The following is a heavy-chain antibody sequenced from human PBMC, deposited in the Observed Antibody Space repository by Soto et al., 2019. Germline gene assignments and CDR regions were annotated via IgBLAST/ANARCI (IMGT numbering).Heavy chain of an antibody. CDR3: ARLPSRHLVDY. D-gene: IGHD3-3*02. V-gene: IGHV4-39*01. Sequence: SETLSLTCTVSGSSINSSGYYWGWIRRPPWKGLEWIGSMFYGVGAYYNPSLKSRVTVSVDTSKNQFSLNLRSVTAADTAVYYCARLPSRHLVDYCGRGXLVTVYS. J-gene: IGHJ4*02. CDR1: GSSINSSGYY. CDR2: MFYGVGA.